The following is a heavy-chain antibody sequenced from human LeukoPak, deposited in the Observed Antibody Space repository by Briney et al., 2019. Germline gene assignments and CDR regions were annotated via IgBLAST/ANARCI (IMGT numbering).Heavy chain of an antibody. D-gene: IGHD5-18*01. Sequence: GGSLRLSCAASGFTFSTYAMHWVRQAPGKGLEWVAVISYDGSSKYYADSVKGRFTISRDNSKNTLYLQMNSLRTEDTAVYYCARARSSYGYGDAFDIWGQGTMVTVSS. J-gene: IGHJ3*02. V-gene: IGHV3-30*04. CDR3: ARARSSYGYGDAFDI. CDR2: ISYDGSSK. CDR1: GFTFSTYA.